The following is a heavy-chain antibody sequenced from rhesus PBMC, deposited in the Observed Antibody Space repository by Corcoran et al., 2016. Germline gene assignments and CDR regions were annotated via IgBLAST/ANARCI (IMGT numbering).Heavy chain of an antibody. V-gene: IGHV4S7*01. CDR1: GGSISGGYG. CDR3: ASGWNPGYYGLDS. CDR2: IYTSKCNT. Sequence: QVQLQESGPGLLKPSDTLSLTCAVSGGSISGGYGWDWIRQPPGKGLEWIGSIYTSKCNTYFNPSLKSLVTISTDSSKNQFSLRLSSVTAADTAVYYCASGWNPGYYGLDSWGQGVVVTVSS. J-gene: IGHJ6*01. D-gene: IGHD1-1*01.